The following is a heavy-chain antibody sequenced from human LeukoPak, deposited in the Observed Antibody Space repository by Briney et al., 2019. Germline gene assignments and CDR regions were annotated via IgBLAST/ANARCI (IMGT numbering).Heavy chain of an antibody. Sequence: SETLSLTCTVSGGSINYYYWNWIRQPPGKGLEWIGYIHSSGNTRYNPSLRSRVTMSVETSKNQFSLRLTSVTPADTAVYYCARVGRYCSGGSCYGENWFDPRGQGTLVTVSS. D-gene: IGHD2-15*01. CDR1: GGSINYYY. J-gene: IGHJ5*02. CDR2: IHSSGNT. CDR3: ARVGRYCSGGSCYGENWFDP. V-gene: IGHV4-59*01.